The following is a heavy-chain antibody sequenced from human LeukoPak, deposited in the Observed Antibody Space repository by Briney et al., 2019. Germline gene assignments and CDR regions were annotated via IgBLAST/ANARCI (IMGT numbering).Heavy chain of an antibody. J-gene: IGHJ6*03. Sequence: ASVKVSCKASGYTFTSYGISWVRQAPGQGLEWMGWISAYNGNTNYAQKLQGRVTMTTDTSTSTAYMELRSLRSDHTAVYYWARNLIQLYCSGGSCYLGDMDVWGKGTTVTVSS. CDR1: GYTFTSYG. CDR2: ISAYNGNT. D-gene: IGHD2-15*01. CDR3: ARNLIQLYCSGGSCYLGDMDV. V-gene: IGHV1-18*01.